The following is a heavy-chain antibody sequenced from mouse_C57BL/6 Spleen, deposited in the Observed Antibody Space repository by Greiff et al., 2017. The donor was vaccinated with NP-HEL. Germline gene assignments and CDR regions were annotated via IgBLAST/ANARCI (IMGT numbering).Heavy chain of an antibody. D-gene: IGHD2-2*01. CDR3: ARSLWLRHYAMDY. CDR1: GFTFTDYY. J-gene: IGHJ4*01. CDR2: IRNKANGYTT. V-gene: IGHV7-3*01. Sequence: EVQVVESGGGLVQPGGSLSLSCAASGFTFTDYYMSWVRQPPGKALEWLGFIRNKANGYTTEYSASVKGRFTISRDNSQSILYLQMNALRAEDSATYYCARSLWLRHYAMDYWGQGTSVTVSS.